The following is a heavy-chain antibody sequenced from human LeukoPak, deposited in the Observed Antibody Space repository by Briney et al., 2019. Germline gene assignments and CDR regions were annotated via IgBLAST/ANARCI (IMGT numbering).Heavy chain of an antibody. J-gene: IGHJ3*01. Sequence: ASVKVSCKASGYTFTGYHMHWARQAPGQGLEWMGWINTNNGGTNYAQKFQGRVTMTRDTSISTGYMELSRLTSDDTAVYYCTSNSETSAYYAFDFWGQRTMVTVSS. D-gene: IGHD3-22*01. CDR3: TSNSETSAYYAFDF. CDR1: GYTFTGYH. V-gene: IGHV1-2*02. CDR2: INTNNGGT.